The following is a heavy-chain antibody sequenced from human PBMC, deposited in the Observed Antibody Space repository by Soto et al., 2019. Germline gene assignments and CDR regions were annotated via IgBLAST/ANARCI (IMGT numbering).Heavy chain of an antibody. CDR1: GYTFTIYG. CDR3: ARDLRYGDITDY. CDR2: ISAYNGNT. D-gene: IGHD4-17*01. V-gene: IGHV1-18*01. J-gene: IGHJ4*02. Sequence: ASVKVSCKAPGYTFTIYGINWVRQAPGQGLEWMGWISAYNGNTDYAQKFQGRVAMTTDTSTTTAYMELRSLRSDDTAVYYCARDLRYGDITDYWGQGTLVTVSS.